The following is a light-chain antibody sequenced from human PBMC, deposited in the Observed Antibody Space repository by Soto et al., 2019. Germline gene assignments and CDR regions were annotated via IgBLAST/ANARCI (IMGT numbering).Light chain of an antibody. CDR3: QQSYTTPLT. V-gene: IGKV1-39*01. CDR1: QNINNY. CDR2: VES. J-gene: IGKJ4*01. Sequence: DVQVTQSPSSLSASVGDRVTITCRASQNINNYLNWHQQKPGKAPKLLISVESNLQSGVPSRFSGRGSGTEFTLTISSLQPEDFATYYCQQSYTTPLTFGGGTKVDIK.